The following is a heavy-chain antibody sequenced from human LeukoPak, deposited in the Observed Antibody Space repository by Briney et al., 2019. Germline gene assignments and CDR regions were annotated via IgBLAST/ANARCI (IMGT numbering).Heavy chain of an antibody. CDR3: ARLLTVGATNY. Sequence: GGSLRLSCAASGFTFSSYWMHWVRQVPGKGLVWVSCIKSDGSSTNYADSVRGRFTISRDNAKNTLHLQMNSLRAEDTAVYYGARLLTVGATNYWGRGTLVTVSA. D-gene: IGHD1-26*01. J-gene: IGHJ4*02. CDR2: IKSDGSST. CDR1: GFTFSSYW. V-gene: IGHV3-74*01.